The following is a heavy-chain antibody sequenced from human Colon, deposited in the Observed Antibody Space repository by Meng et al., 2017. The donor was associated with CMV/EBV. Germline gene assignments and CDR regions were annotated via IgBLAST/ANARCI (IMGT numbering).Heavy chain of an antibody. V-gene: IGHV1-18*01. CDR1: GYTFNKHG. CDR2: INLWNGNI. J-gene: IGHJ4*02. D-gene: IGHD3-16*01. CDR3: AKDLFSPGGNSCFDH. Sequence: ASVKVSCKASGYTFNKHGINWVRQAPGQGLEWMGWINLWNGNIESAQKFQGRITFTTDASTSTVYMELRSLTSDDTAVYYCAKDLFSPGGNSCFDHWGQGTLVTVSS.